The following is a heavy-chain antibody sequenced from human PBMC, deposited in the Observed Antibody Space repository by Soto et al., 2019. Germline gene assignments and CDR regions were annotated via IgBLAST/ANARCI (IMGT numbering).Heavy chain of an antibody. D-gene: IGHD3-3*01. CDR3: AKRQSFDFWSGYLPLFDY. J-gene: IGHJ4*02. Sequence: VGSLRLSCSASAINFRSYAMSWVRQAPGKGLEWVSAVGGSGSDTYYADSVKGRFTISRDDSKNTLYLHMSSLRVEDTAIYYCAKRQSFDFWSGYLPLFDYWGQGTPVTVSS. CDR2: VGGSGSDT. CDR1: AINFRSYA. V-gene: IGHV3-23*01.